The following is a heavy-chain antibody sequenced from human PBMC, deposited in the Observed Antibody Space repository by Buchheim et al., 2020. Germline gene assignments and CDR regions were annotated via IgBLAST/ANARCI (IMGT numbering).Heavy chain of an antibody. D-gene: IGHD2-2*01. CDR3: ARVTLGYCSSTSCSPRGYFDY. CDR2: IYYSGST. J-gene: IGHJ4*02. V-gene: IGHV4-31*03. CDR1: GGSISSGGYY. Sequence: QVQLQESGPGLVKPSQTLSLTCTVSGGSISSGGYYWSWIRQHQGKGLEWIGYIYYSGSTYYHPSLKSRVTISVDTSKNQFSLKLSSVTAADTAVYYCARVTLGYCSSTSCSPRGYFDYWGQGTL.